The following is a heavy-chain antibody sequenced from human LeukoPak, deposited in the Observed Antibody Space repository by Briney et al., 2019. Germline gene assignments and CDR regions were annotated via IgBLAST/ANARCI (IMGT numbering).Heavy chain of an antibody. D-gene: IGHD5-18*01. Sequence: SSETLSLTCTVSGGSISSSSYYWGWIRQPPGKGLEWIGSIYYSGSTYYNPSLKSRVTISVDTSKNQFSLKLSSVTAADTAVYYCAREGGYSYGSNDAFDIWGQGTMVTVSS. V-gene: IGHV4-39*07. J-gene: IGHJ3*02. CDR3: AREGGYSYGSNDAFDI. CDR2: IYYSGST. CDR1: GGSISSSSYY.